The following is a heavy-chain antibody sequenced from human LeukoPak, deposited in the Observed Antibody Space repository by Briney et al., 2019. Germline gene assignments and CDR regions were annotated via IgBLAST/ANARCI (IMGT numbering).Heavy chain of an antibody. D-gene: IGHD3-22*01. CDR1: GYTYTGYY. Sequence: SCKGSGYTYTGYYMHWVRQAPGKGLEWVAGLCQDGNNKYYLDSVKGRFTISRDNSKNTVYLHMKSLRVEATAVYDCARDSGDSSGYYPGYWGQGTLATVSS. CDR3: ARDSGDSSGYYPGY. V-gene: IGHV3-33*01. CDR2: LCQDGNNK. J-gene: IGHJ4*02.